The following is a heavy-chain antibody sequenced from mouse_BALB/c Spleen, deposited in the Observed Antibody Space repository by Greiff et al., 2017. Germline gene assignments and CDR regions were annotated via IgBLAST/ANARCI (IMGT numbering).Heavy chain of an antibody. J-gene: IGHJ4*01. CDR2: IYPSDSYT. CDR3: TRILYAMDY. CDR1: GYTFTSYW. V-gene: IGHV1-69*02. Sequence: QVQLQQPGAELVRPGASVKLSCKASGYTFTSYWINWVKQRPGQGLEWIGNIYPSDSYTNYNQKFKDKATLTVDKSSSTAYMQLSSPTSEDSAVYYCTRILYAMDYWGQGTSVTVSS.